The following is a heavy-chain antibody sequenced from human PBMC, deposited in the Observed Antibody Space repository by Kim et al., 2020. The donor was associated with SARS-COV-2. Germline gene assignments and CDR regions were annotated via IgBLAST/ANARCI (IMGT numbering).Heavy chain of an antibody. CDR1: GFTFSSYA. J-gene: IGHJ6*03. Sequence: GGSLRLSCAASGFTFSSYAMSWVRQAPGKGLEWVSAISGSGGSTYSADSVKGRFTISRDNSKNTLYLQLNSLRAEDTAVYYCAKGRLGYYFYYMDVWGKGTTVTVSS. CDR3: AKGRLGYYFYYMDV. V-gene: IGHV3-23*01. CDR2: ISGSGGST.